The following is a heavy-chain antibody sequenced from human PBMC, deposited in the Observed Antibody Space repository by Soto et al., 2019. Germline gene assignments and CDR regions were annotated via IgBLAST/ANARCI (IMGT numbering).Heavy chain of an antibody. CDR2: INHSGST. Sequence: QVQLQQWGAGLLKPSETLSLTCAVYGGSFSGYYWSWIRQPPGKGLEWIGEINHSGSTHYNPSLKSRVTISVDTSKNQFSLKLSSVTAADTAVYYCARDAYSYSSSWYGEWGQGTLVTVSS. V-gene: IGHV4-34*01. CDR3: ARDAYSYSSSWYGE. J-gene: IGHJ4*02. CDR1: GGSFSGYY. D-gene: IGHD6-13*01.